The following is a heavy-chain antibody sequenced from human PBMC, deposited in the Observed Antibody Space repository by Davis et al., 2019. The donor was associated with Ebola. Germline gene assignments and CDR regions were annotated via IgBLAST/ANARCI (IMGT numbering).Heavy chain of an antibody. J-gene: IGHJ4*02. CDR1: GFTFSSFW. Sequence: PGGSLRLSCAASGFTFSSFWMHWVRQAPGKGLEWVALISHDGSNKHYADSVKGRFTISRDNSNNTVYLQTNSLRTEDTAVYYCAKDGSGYSNEYWGQGTEVTVSS. V-gene: IGHV3-30*18. CDR2: ISHDGSNK. D-gene: IGHD3-22*01. CDR3: AKDGSGYSNEY.